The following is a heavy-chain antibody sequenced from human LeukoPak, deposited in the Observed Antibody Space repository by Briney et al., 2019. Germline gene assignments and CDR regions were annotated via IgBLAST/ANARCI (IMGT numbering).Heavy chain of an antibody. D-gene: IGHD6-19*01. CDR2: ISSSSSYI. CDR3: ARDFHSPDYSSGWYSVGYYYMDG. V-gene: IGHV3-21*01. Sequence: GGSLRLSCAASGFTFSSYSMNWVRQAPGKGLEWVSSISSSSSYIYYADSVKGRFTISRDNAKNSLYLQMNSLRAEDTAVYYCARDFHSPDYSSGWYSVGYYYMDGWGKGTTGTVSS. CDR1: GFTFSSYS. J-gene: IGHJ6*03.